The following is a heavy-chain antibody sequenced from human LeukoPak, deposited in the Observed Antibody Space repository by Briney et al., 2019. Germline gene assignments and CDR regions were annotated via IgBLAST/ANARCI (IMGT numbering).Heavy chain of an antibody. CDR1: GFTFSSYE. Sequence: GGSLRLSCAASGFTFSSYEMNWVRQAPGKGLEWVSYISSSGSTIYYADSVKGRFTISRDNAKNSLYLQMNSPRAEDTAVYYCARGWASEAFDYWGQGTLVTVSS. CDR3: ARGWASEAFDY. V-gene: IGHV3-48*03. CDR2: ISSSGSTI. D-gene: IGHD3-16*01. J-gene: IGHJ4*02.